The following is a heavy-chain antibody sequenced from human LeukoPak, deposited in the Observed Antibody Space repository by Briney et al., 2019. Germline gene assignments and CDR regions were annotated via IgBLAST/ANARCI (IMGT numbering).Heavy chain of an antibody. CDR3: AKDPPYYDFWSGYPNFDY. V-gene: IGHV3-30*02. D-gene: IGHD3-3*01. Sequence: PGGCLRLSCASSGFTFSSYGMHWVREAPGKGLEWGAVIRYDGSNKYYAESVKGRFTISRDNSKNTLYLHMHSLRAEDTAVYYCAKDPPYYDFWSGYPNFDYWGQGTLVTVSS. J-gene: IGHJ4*02. CDR2: IRYDGSNK. CDR1: GFTFSSYG.